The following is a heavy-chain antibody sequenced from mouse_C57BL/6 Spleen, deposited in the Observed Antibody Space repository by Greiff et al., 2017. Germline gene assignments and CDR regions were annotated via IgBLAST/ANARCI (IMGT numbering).Heavy chain of an antibody. CDR1: GFTFSSYT. CDR3: ARTTYYFDY. CDR2: ISGGGGNT. D-gene: IGHD5-5*01. J-gene: IGHJ2*01. Sequence: EVQLVESGGGLVKPGGSLKLSCAASGFTFSSYTMSWVRQTPEKRLEWVATISGGGGNTYYPDSVKGRFTISRDNAKNTLYLQMSSLRSEDTALYYCARTTYYFDYWGQGTTLTVSS. V-gene: IGHV5-9*01.